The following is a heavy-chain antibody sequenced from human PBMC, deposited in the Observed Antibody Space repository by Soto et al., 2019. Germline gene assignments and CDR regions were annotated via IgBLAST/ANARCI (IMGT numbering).Heavy chain of an antibody. J-gene: IGHJ6*02. CDR2: ISAYNGNT. CDR1: GYTFTSYG. V-gene: IGHV1-18*01. CDR3: ARDYVLRFLEWSALYGMDV. Sequence: ASVKVFCKASGYTFTSYGISWVRQAPGQGLEWMGWISAYNGNTNYAQKLQGRVTMTTDTSTSTAYMELRSLRSDDTAVYYCARDYVLRFLEWSALYGMDVWGQGTTVTVSS. D-gene: IGHD3-3*01.